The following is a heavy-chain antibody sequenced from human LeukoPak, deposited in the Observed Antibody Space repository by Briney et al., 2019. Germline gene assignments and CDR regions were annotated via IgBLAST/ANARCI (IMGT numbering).Heavy chain of an antibody. CDR3: ARGDSTIAPTTLDY. D-gene: IGHD5/OR15-5a*01. Sequence: SETLSLTCAVYGGSFSGYYWSWIRQPPGKGLEWIGEINHSGSTNYNPSLKSRVTISVDTSKNQFSLKLSSVTAADTAVYYCARGDSTIAPTTLDYWGQGTLVTVSS. J-gene: IGHJ4*02. V-gene: IGHV4-34*01. CDR2: INHSGST. CDR1: GGSFSGYY.